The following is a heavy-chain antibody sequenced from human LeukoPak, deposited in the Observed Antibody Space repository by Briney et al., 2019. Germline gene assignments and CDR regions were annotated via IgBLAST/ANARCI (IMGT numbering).Heavy chain of an antibody. Sequence: GGSLRLSCAASGFTVSSNYMSWVRQAPGKGLEWVSVIYSGDITYYADSVKGRFTISRDNSKNTLYLQMSSLRAEDTAVYYCARYEVGAIGYWGQGTLVTVSS. J-gene: IGHJ4*02. CDR3: ARYEVGAIGY. CDR1: GFTVSSNY. CDR2: IYSGDIT. D-gene: IGHD1-26*01. V-gene: IGHV3-53*01.